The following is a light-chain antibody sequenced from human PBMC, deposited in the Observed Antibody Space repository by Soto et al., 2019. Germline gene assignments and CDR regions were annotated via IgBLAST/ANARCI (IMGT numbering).Light chain of an antibody. CDR1: QSVSTRS. Sequence: EIVLTQSPGTLSLSPWERAALSCMASQSVSTRSLAWYQQKPGQAPRLLISGASSRAADIPDRFSGSGSGTDFTLTINRLEPEDFAVYYCQQYDSSPRTFGQGTKVDIK. V-gene: IGKV3-20*01. CDR3: QQYDSSPRT. CDR2: GAS. J-gene: IGKJ1*01.